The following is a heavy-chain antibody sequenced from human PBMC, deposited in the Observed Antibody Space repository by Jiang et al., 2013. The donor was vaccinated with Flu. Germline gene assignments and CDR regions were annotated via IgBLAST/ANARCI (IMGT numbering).Heavy chain of an antibody. D-gene: IGHD7-27*01. Sequence: LLKPSETLSLTCTVSGGSISSSSYYWGWIRQPPGKGLEWIGSIYYSGSTFYNPSLKSRVTISVDTSKNQFSLKLSSVTAADTAVYYCACLTGISPDAFDIWGQGTMVTVSS. CDR1: GGSISSSSYY. V-gene: IGHV4-39*01. J-gene: IGHJ3*02. CDR2: IYYSGST. CDR3: ACLTGISPDAFDI.